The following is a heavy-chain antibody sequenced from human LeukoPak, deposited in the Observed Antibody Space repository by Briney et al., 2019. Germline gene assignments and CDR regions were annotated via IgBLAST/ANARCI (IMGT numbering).Heavy chain of an antibody. D-gene: IGHD2-15*01. CDR2: ISYDGSNK. J-gene: IGHJ6*02. Sequence: GGSLRLSCAASGFTFSSYAMHWVRQAPGKGLEWVAVISYDGSNKYYADSVKGRFTISRDNPKNTLYLQMNSLRAEDTAVYYCANGMVAATGRYYYYYGMDVWGQGTTVTVSS. CDR3: ANGMVAATGRYYYYYGMDV. CDR1: GFTFSSYA. V-gene: IGHV3-30-3*01.